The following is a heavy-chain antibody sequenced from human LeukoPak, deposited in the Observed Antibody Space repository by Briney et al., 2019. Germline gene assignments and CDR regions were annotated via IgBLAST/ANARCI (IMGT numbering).Heavy chain of an antibody. D-gene: IGHD3-16*02. CDR1: GGSISSYY. J-gene: IGHJ4*02. V-gene: IGHV4-59*01. CDR3: ARVEITFGGVIVSKGPFDY. CDR2: IYYSGST. Sequence: PSETLSLTCTVSGGSISSYYWSWIRQPPGKGLEWIGYIYYSGSTNYNPSLKSRVTISVDTSKNQFSLKLSSVTAADTAVYYCARVEITFGGVIVSKGPFDYWGQGTLVTVSS.